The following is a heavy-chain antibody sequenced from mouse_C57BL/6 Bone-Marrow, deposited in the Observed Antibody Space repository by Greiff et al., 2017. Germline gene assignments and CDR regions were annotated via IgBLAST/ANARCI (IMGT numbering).Heavy chain of an antibody. V-gene: IGHV1-78*01. Sequence: VQVVESDAELVKPGASVKISCKVSGYTFTDHTIHWMKQRPEQGLEWIGYIYPRDGSTKYNEKFKGKATLTADKSSSTAYMQLNSLTSEDSAVYFCARCIYGNYEFAYWGQGTLVTVSA. D-gene: IGHD2-1*01. J-gene: IGHJ3*01. CDR2: IYPRDGST. CDR1: GYTFTDHT. CDR3: ARCIYGNYEFAY.